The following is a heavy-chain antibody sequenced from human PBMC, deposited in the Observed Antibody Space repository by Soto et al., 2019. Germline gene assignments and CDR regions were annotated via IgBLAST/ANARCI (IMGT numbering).Heavy chain of an antibody. V-gene: IGHV1-69*08. J-gene: IGHJ6*03. CDR2: SIPIKGRA. Sequence: SVKVSCKASGGSFISYIFTWVRQAPGQGLERMGRSIPIKGRADYALKFQDRVTITADRSTQTVDIELRGLRSEDTAVYYCAREPGGILMASADMDVWGKGTTVPVSS. D-gene: IGHD2-8*01. CDR1: GGSFISYI. CDR3: AREPGGILMASADMDV.